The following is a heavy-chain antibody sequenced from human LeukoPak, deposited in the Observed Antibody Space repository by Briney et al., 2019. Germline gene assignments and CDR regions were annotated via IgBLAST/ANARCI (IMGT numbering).Heavy chain of an antibody. CDR2: IKQDGSEK. CDR3: ARDRRSQWELPGGADY. V-gene: IGHV3-7*01. J-gene: IGHJ4*02. Sequence: GGSLRLSCAASGFTFSSYWMSWVRQAPGKGLEWVANIKQDGSEKYYVDSVKGRFTISRDNAKNSLYLQMNSLTAEDTAVYYCARDRRSQWELPGGADYWGQGTLVTVSS. CDR1: GFTFSSYW. D-gene: IGHD1-26*01.